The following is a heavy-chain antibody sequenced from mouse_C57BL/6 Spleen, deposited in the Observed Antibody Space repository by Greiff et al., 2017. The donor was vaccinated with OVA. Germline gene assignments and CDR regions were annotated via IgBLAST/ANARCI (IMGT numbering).Heavy chain of an antibody. D-gene: IGHD2-3*01. CDR3: ARSIYDGYAMDD. V-gene: IGHV1-64*01. CDR2: IHPNSGST. CDR1: GYTFTSYW. J-gene: IGHJ4*01. Sequence: QVQLQQPGAELVKPGASVKLSCKASGYTFTSYWMHWVKQRPGQGLEWIGMIHPNSGSTNYNEKFKSKATLTVDKSSSTAYMQLSSLTSEDSAVYYCARSIYDGYAMDDWGQGTSVTVSS.